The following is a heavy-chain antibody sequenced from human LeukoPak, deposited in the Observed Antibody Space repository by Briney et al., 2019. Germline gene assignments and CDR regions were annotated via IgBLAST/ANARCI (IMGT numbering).Heavy chain of an antibody. J-gene: IGHJ4*02. CDR3: GKGKTPDY. V-gene: IGHV3-30*18. CDR2: ISYDGSNK. Sequence: GRSLRLSCAASGFTFSSYGMHWVRQAPGKGLEWVAVISYDGSNKYYADSVKGRFTISRDNSKNTLYLQMDSLRAEDTAVYYGGKGKTPDYGGREP. CDR1: GFTFSSYG.